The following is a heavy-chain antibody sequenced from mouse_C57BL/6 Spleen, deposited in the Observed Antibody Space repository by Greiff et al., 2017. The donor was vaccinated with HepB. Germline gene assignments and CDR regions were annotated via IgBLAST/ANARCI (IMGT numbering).Heavy chain of an antibody. CDR3: ARDRNGNYGFAY. V-gene: IGHV5-4*01. D-gene: IGHD2-1*01. J-gene: IGHJ3*01. Sequence: EVKLVESGGGLVKPGGSLKLSCAASGFTFSSYAMSWVRQTPEKRLEWVATISDGGSYTYYPDNVKGRFTISRDNAKNNLYLQMSHLKSEDTAMYYCARDRNGNYGFAYWGQGTLVTVSA. CDR2: ISDGGSYT. CDR1: GFTFSSYA.